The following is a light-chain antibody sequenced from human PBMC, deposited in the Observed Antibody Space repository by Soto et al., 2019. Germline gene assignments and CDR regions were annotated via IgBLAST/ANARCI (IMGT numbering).Light chain of an antibody. CDR1: ETIGKS. CDR3: QQRSYWPFT. J-gene: IGKJ3*01. V-gene: IGKV3-11*01. Sequence: EIVLTQSPATLSLSPGERATLSCRASETIGKSLAWYQQRRGQPPRLLMYDVSNRASDLPARFSGSGSGTDFTLTITSLEPEDFAVYYCQQRSYWPFTFSPGTTVDF. CDR2: DVS.